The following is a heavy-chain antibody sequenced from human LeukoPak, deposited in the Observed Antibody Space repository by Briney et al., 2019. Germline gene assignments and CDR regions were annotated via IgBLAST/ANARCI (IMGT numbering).Heavy chain of an antibody. CDR3: ASDSSGYFGP. D-gene: IGHD3-22*01. CDR2: ISNSGDAK. V-gene: IGHV3-11*01. Sequence: PGGSLRLSCAASGSTFSDYYMNWLRQAPGRGPEWVSYISNSGDAKYYADSVKGRFTISRDNAKNSVYLEMNSLRAEDTAVYYCASDSSGYFGPWGQGTLVTVSS. CDR1: GSTFSDYY. J-gene: IGHJ5*02.